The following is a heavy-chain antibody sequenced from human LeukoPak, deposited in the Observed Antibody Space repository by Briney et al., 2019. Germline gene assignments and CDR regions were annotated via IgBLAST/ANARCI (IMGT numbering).Heavy chain of an antibody. CDR3: ARDPGTTFYYYYMDV. Sequence: PGGSLRLSCAASGFTFSSYAMHWVRQAPGKGLEHVSAISSNGGSTYYANSVKGRFTISRDNSKNTLYLQMGSLRAEDMAVYYCARDPGTTFYYYYMDVWGKGTTVTVSS. CDR2: ISSNGGST. J-gene: IGHJ6*03. CDR1: GFTFSSYA. V-gene: IGHV3-64*01. D-gene: IGHD1-7*01.